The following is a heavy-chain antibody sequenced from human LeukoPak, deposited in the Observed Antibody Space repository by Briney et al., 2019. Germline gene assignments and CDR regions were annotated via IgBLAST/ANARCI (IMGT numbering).Heavy chain of an antibody. CDR3: AKGLRKLIVGSTEYYFDH. Sequence: PGGSLRLSCAASGFTFSSYGMHWVRQAPGKGLEWVAFIRNDGRNKYYADSVKGRFTISRDNSKNTLYLQMNSLRAEDTAVYYCAKGLRKLIVGSTEYYFDHWGQGTLVTVSS. CDR1: GFTFSSYG. V-gene: IGHV3-30*02. J-gene: IGHJ4*02. D-gene: IGHD1-26*01. CDR2: IRNDGRNK.